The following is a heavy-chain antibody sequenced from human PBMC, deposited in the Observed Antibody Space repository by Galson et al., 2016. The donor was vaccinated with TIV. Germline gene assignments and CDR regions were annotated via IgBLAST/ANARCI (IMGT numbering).Heavy chain of an antibody. CDR1: GYTFTSYH. CDR3: AREMPASFFFDY. D-gene: IGHD3-16*02. V-gene: IGHV1-46*01. J-gene: IGHJ4*02. CDR2: IKDTGVTT. Sequence: SVKVSCKASGYTFTSYHSHWVRQAPGQGLEWMGIIKDTGVTTTYPQRFQGRLTITTDTSTTTVYMELSSLRSDDTAVHYNAREMPASFFFDYWGQGTLVTVSS.